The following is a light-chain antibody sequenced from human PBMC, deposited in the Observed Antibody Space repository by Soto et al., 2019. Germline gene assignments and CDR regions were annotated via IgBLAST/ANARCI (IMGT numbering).Light chain of an antibody. J-gene: IGLJ2*01. Sequence: QSVSTQPPSVSAAPGQKVTISCSGSSSNIGNNYVSWYQQLPGTAPKLLIYDNNKRPSGIPDRFSGSKSGTSATLGITGLQTGDEADYYCGTWDSSLSAGVFGGGTKVTVL. V-gene: IGLV1-51*01. CDR3: GTWDSSLSAGV. CDR1: SSNIGNNY. CDR2: DNN.